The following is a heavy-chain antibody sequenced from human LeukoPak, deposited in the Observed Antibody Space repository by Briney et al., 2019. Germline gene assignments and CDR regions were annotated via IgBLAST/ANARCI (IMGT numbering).Heavy chain of an antibody. CDR1: GGSSSSYY. V-gene: IGHV4-59*01. D-gene: IGHD1-1*01. CDR3: ARDGLESYYFDY. J-gene: IGHJ4*02. Sequence: SETLSLTCTVSGGSSSSYYWSWIRQPPGKGLEWIGHIYYSGSTNYNPSLKSRVTISVDTSKNQFSLKLSSVTAADTAVYYCARDGLESYYFDYWGQGTLVTVSS. CDR2: IYYSGST.